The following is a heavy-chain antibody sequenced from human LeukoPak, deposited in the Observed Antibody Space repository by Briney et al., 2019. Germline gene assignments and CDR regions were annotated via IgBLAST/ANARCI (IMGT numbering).Heavy chain of an antibody. V-gene: IGHV3-30*04. D-gene: IGHD5-18*01. CDR1: GFTFSSYA. Sequence: GGSLRLSCAASGFTFSSYAMHWVRQAPGKGLEWVAVISYDGSNKYYADSVKGRFTISRDNSKNTLYLQMNSLRAEDTAVYYCARHLSGITGYTYGRGIDYWGQGTLVTVSS. CDR2: ISYDGSNK. CDR3: ARHLSGITGYTYGRGIDY. J-gene: IGHJ4*02.